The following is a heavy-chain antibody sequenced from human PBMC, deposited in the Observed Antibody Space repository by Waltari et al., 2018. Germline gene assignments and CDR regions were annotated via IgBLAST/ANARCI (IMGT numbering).Heavy chain of an antibody. D-gene: IGHD3-10*01. CDR3: GRGGGGIYGSGSYDY. Sequence: QMQESGPGLVKPSETLSLTCAVSGASISSSRYYWGWIRQPPGKGLEWIGNFFYRGSTYYNASLKSRVTISVDTSKNQFSLKMTSVTAADTAVYYCGRGGGGIYGSGSYDYWGQGTLVSVSS. V-gene: IGHV4-39*01. CDR1: GASISSSRYY. CDR2: FFYRGST. J-gene: IGHJ4*02.